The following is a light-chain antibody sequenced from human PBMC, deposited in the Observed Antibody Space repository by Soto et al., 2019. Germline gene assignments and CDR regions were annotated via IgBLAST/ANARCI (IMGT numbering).Light chain of an antibody. J-gene: IGKJ1*01. Sequence: DIQMTQSPSSLSASVGDRVTITCRASQGISNYLAWYQQKPGKVPKLLIYGATTLQSGVPSRFNGSGSGTGFTLTISSLQPEDVATYYCQKYNSAPWTFGQGTKVEIK. CDR3: QKYNSAPWT. CDR2: GAT. V-gene: IGKV1-27*01. CDR1: QGISNY.